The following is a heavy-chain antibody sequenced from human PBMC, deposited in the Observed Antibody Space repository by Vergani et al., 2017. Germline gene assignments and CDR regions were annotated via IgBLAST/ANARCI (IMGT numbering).Heavy chain of an antibody. Sequence: QVQLVHSGAEVKKPGASVKVSCKASGYTFTSYYMHWVRQAPGQGLEWMGIINPSRGSTSYAQMFQGRVTLTRDTSTSTVYMELSSLRSEDTAVYYCSRDRSEMPDYWGQGTLVTVSS. CDR3: SRDRSEMPDY. J-gene: IGHJ4*02. CDR2: INPSRGST. D-gene: IGHD5-24*01. V-gene: IGHV1-46*03. CDR1: GYTFTSYY.